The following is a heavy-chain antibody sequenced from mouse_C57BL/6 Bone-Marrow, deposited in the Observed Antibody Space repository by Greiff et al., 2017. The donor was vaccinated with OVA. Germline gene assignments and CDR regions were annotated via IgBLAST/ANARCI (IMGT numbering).Heavy chain of an antibody. CDR3: VRPKLPRAADY. CDR2: IRSKSNNYAT. J-gene: IGHJ4*01. Sequence: EVMLVESGGGLVQPKGSLKLSCAASGFSFNTYAMNWVRQAPGKGLEWVARIRSKSNNYATYYADSVKDRFTISRDDSESMLYLHMNNLKTEDTAMYYCVRPKLPRAADYWGQGTSVTVSS. D-gene: IGHD2-1*01. V-gene: IGHV10-1*01. CDR1: GFSFNTYA.